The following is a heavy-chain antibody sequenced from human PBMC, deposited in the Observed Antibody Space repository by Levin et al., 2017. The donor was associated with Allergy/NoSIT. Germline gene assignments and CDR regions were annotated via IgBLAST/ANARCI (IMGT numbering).Heavy chain of an antibody. V-gene: IGHV3-23*01. CDR1: GFTFSNYG. CDR2: MSGVNDAT. Sequence: GESLKISCVASGFTFSNYGMNWVRRAPGRGLEWVSLMSGVNDATFYADSVKGRFTISRDNSRNILYLQMNSLRADDTAVYYCTKGVFDSWGQGTLVTVSA. CDR3: TKGVFDS. J-gene: IGHJ4*02.